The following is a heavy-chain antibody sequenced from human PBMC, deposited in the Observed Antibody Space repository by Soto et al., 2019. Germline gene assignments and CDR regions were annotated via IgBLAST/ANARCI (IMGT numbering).Heavy chain of an antibody. J-gene: IGHJ4*02. Sequence: PGGSLRLSCAASGFPFTNDAMNWVRQAPGKGLEWVSTITGGGGGRTNYADSVKGRFTISRDNSKDTLYLQMNSLRAEDTAVYYCAKQPASIRTFDYWGQRALVTVSS. CDR3: AKQPASIRTFDY. CDR1: GFPFTNDA. V-gene: IGHV3-23*01. CDR2: ITGGGGGRT. D-gene: IGHD2-2*01.